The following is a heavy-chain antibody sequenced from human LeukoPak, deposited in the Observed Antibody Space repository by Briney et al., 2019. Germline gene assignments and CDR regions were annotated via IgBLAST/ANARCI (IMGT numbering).Heavy chain of an antibody. CDR3: ARDRRIIVVVPAAINYYYGMDV. V-gene: IGHV3-30*03. CDR2: ISYDGSNK. D-gene: IGHD2-2*01. Sequence: PGRSLRLSCAASGFTFSSYGMHWVRQDPGKGLEWVAVISYDGSNKYYADSVKGRFTISRDNSKNTLYLQMNSLRAEDTAVYYCARDRRIIVVVPAAINYYYGMDVWGKGTTVTVSS. CDR1: GFTFSSYG. J-gene: IGHJ6*04.